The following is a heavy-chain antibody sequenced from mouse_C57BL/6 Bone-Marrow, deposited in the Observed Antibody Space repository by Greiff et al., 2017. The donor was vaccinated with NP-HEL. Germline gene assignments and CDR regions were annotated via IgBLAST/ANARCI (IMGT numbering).Heavy chain of an antibody. Sequence: EVKLVESGGGLVKPGGSLKLSCAASGFTFSSYAMSWVRQTPEKRLVWVATISDGGSYTYYPDNVKGRFTISRDNAKNNLYLQMSQLKSEDTAMYYCARESTTVVAPFAYWGQGTLVTVSA. CDR1: GFTFSSYA. D-gene: IGHD1-1*01. V-gene: IGHV5-4*01. J-gene: IGHJ3*01. CDR3: ARESTTVVAPFAY. CDR2: ISDGGSYT.